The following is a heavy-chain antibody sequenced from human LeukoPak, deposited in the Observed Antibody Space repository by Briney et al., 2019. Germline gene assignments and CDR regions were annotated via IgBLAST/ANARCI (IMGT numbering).Heavy chain of an antibody. J-gene: IGHJ4*02. CDR3: TRGPYSGSATYYNDY. CDR1: GFTLSSYW. CDR2: INSDGSTT. Sequence: GGSLRLSCAASGFTLSSYWMNWLRQGPGEGLVWVSRINSDGSTTSYAVSVKGRFTISRDNAKNTLYLQMNSLRAEDTAVYYCTRGPYSGSATYYNDYWGQGTLVTVSS. D-gene: IGHD3-10*01. V-gene: IGHV3-74*01.